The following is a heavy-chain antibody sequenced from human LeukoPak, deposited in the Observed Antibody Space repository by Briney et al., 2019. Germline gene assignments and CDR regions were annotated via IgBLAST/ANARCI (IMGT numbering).Heavy chain of an antibody. D-gene: IGHD6-25*01. CDR2: ISSSSSTI. Sequence: PGGSLRLSCAASGFTFSSYSMNWVRQAPGKGLEWVSYISSSSSTIYYADSVKGRFTISRDNAKNSLYLQMNSLRAEDTAVYYCARDKRDRSFDYWGQGTLVTVSA. CDR1: GFTFSSYS. J-gene: IGHJ4*02. V-gene: IGHV3-48*01. CDR3: ARDKRDRSFDY.